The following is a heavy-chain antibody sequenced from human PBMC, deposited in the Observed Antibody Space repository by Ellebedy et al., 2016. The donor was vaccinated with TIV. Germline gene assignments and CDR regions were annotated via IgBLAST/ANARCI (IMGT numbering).Heavy chain of an antibody. V-gene: IGHV4-34*01. CDR1: GGSFSGYS. J-gene: IGHJ2*01. D-gene: IGHD1-1*01. Sequence: SETLSLTCAVYGGSFSGYSWSWIRQPPGKGLEWIGEINHRESTNYNPYLQSRVTISLDTSKNQLSLRLSSVTAADTAVYYCAICDWHDFDLDHWYFDLWGRGTLVTVSS. CDR2: INHREST. CDR3: AICDWHDFDLDHWYFDL.